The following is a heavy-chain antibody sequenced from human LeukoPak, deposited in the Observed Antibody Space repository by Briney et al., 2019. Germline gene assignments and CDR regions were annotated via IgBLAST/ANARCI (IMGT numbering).Heavy chain of an antibody. CDR2: INPSGGST. CDR3: ARCLRGGDFVAQDAFDI. CDR1: GYSFTSYY. V-gene: IGHV1-46*01. D-gene: IGHD2-21*02. J-gene: IGHJ3*02. Sequence: ASVKVSCKASGYSFTSYYIHWVRQAPGQGLEWMGIINPSGGSTSYAQKFQGRVTMTRDTSTSTLYMELSSLRPEDTAVYYCARCLRGGDFVAQDAFDIWGQGTMVTVSS.